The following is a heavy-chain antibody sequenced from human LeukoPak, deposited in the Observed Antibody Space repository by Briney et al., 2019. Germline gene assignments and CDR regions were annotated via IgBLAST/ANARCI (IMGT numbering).Heavy chain of an antibody. J-gene: IGHJ4*02. Sequence: ASVKVSCKTSGFTFNTYGITWVRQAPGQGLEWMGWINTNTGNPTYAQGFTGRYVFSLDTSVSTAYLQISGLKADDTAVYYCGRDPRLGIRGYTYGYFDYWGQGTLVTVSS. CDR2: INTNTGNP. D-gene: IGHD5-18*01. CDR3: GRDPRLGIRGYTYGYFDY. V-gene: IGHV7-4-1*02. CDR1: GFTFNTYG.